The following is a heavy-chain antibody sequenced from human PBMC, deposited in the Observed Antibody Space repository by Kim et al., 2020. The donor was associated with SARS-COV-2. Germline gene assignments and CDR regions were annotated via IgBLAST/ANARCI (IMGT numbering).Heavy chain of an antibody. CDR2: INAGNGNT. V-gene: IGHV1-3*01. D-gene: IGHD3-10*01. CDR1: GYTFTSYA. Sequence: ASVKVSCKASGYTFTSYAMHWVRQAPGQRLEWMGWINAGNGNTKYSQKFQGRVTITRDTSASTAYMELSSLRSEDTAVYYCAREGTPPYGSGANYYYYYMDVWGKGTTVTVSS. J-gene: IGHJ6*03. CDR3: AREGTPPYGSGANYYYYYMDV.